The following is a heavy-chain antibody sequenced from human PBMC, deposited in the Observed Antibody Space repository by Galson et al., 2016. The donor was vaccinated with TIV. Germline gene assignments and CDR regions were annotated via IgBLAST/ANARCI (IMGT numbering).Heavy chain of an antibody. CDR3: IREGSTVTMHHYFGMDV. D-gene: IGHD4-17*01. Sequence: SETLSPTCVVSGFSIKSGYFWGWIRQPPGKGLQWIGSIYESGTTYSNPSLKSRLTMSVDTSKNQFSLKLSSVTAADTAVYYCIREGSTVTMHHYFGMDVWGQGTSVTVSS. CDR1: GFSIKSGYF. V-gene: IGHV4-38-2*02. CDR2: IYESGTT. J-gene: IGHJ6*02.